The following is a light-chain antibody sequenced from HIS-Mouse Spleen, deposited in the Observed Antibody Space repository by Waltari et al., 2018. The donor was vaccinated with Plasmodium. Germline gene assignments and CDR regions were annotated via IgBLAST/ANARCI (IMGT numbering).Light chain of an antibody. CDR2: DAS. CDR3: QQYDNLPPLFT. CDR1: QDIINY. J-gene: IGKJ3*01. V-gene: IGKV1-33*01. Sequence: DIQMTQSPSSLSASVGDRVTITCQASQDIINYLNWYQQKPGKAPKLLIYDASNLETGVPSRFSGSGSGTDFTFTISSLQPEDIATYYCQQYDNLPPLFTFGPGTKVDIK.